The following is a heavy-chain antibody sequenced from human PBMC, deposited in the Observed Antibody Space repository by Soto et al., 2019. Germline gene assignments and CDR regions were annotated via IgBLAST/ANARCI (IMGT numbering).Heavy chain of an antibody. CDR2: ISAYNGNT. V-gene: IGHV1-18*01. J-gene: IGHJ4*02. D-gene: IGHD3-3*01. Sequence: ASVKVSCTASGYTFTSYGISWVRQAPGQGLEWMGWISAYNGNTNYAQKLQGRVTMTTDTSTSTAYMELRSLRSDDTAVYYCARKPGYDFWSGYYYFDYWGQETLVTVSS. CDR3: ARKPGYDFWSGYYYFDY. CDR1: GYTFTSYG.